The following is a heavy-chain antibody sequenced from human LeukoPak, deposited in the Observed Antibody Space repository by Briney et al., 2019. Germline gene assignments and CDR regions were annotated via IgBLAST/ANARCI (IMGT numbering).Heavy chain of an antibody. CDR3: ARGEGVGATFDY. CDR2: ISSSSSYI. V-gene: IGHV3-21*01. J-gene: IGHJ4*02. Sequence: GGSLRLSCAASGFTFSSYSMNWVRQAPGKGLEWVSSISSSSSYIYYADSVKGRFTISRDNAKNSLYLQMNSPRAEDTAVYYCARGEGVGATFDYWGQGTLVTVSS. D-gene: IGHD1-26*01. CDR1: GFTFSSYS.